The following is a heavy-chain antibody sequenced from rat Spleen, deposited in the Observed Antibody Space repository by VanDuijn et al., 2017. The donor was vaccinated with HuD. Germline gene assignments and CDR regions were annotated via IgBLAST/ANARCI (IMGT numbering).Heavy chain of an antibody. D-gene: IGHD2-2*01. CDR1: GFTFSSFP. J-gene: IGHJ1*01. CDR2: ITSGGSNP. V-gene: IGHV5-46*01. Sequence: EVQLVESGGGLVQPGRSLKLSCAASGFTFSSFPMAWVRQAPKKGLEWVATITSGGSNPYDPDSVKGRVTISRDNAKSSLSLQMDSLRSGDTATYYCARAGYLRDWYFDFWGPGTMVTVSS. CDR3: ARAGYLRDWYFDF.